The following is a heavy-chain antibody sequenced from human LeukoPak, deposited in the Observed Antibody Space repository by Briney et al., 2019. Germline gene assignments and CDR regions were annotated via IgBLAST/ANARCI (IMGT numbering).Heavy chain of an antibody. D-gene: IGHD5-12*01. CDR1: GFTFSSYW. J-gene: IGHJ4*02. Sequence: GGSLRLSCAASGFTFSSYWMSWVRQAPGKGLEWVANIKQDGSEKYYVDSVKGRFTISRDNAKNSLYLQVNSLRAEDTAVYYCASLAGTLRVYYFDYWGQGTLVTVSS. CDR3: ASLAGTLRVYYFDY. CDR2: IKQDGSEK. V-gene: IGHV3-7*05.